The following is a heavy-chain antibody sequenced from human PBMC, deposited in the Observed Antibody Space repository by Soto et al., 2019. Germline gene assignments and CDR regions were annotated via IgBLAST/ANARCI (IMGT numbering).Heavy chain of an antibody. CDR3: ARDSGPGLGHSGDS. Sequence: GGSLRLSCAASGFTFDDYGMSWVRQAPGKGLEWVSGINWNGGSTGYADSVKGRFTISRDNAKNSLYLQMNSLRAEDTALYHCARDSGPGLGHSGDSWGQGTLVTVSS. V-gene: IGHV3-20*01. CDR2: INWNGGST. D-gene: IGHD1-26*01. CDR1: GFTFDDYG. J-gene: IGHJ4*02.